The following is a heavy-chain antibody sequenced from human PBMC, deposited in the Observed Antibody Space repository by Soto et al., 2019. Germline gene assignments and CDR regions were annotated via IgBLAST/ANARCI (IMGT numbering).Heavy chain of an antibody. D-gene: IGHD5-12*01. V-gene: IGHV3-15*07. Sequence: EELLVESGGDLVKPGGSLRLSCAAPHFTFSNAWMNWVRQAPGKGLEWVGRIKTKIDGGTADYAAPVKGRFTISRDDSKNVLYLQMTNLKDEDTAVYYCATDHPVDFVAAGRFHWGQGTLVTVS. CDR3: ATDHPVDFVAAGRFH. CDR2: IKTKIDGGTA. J-gene: IGHJ4*02. CDR1: HFTFSNAW.